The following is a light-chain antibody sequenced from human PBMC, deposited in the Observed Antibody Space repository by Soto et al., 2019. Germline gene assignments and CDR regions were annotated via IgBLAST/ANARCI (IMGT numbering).Light chain of an antibody. Sequence: DLVMTQSPLSLPVTPGEPASISCRSSQSLLYSNGYNYLDGYLQKPGQSPQLLLYLGSNRASGVPDRFSRSRSGTDFTLRISRVEAEDVGVYYCMQALECRTFGQGTKVEIK. V-gene: IGKV2-28*01. CDR2: LGS. CDR3: MQALECRT. CDR1: QSLLYSNGYNY. J-gene: IGKJ1*01.